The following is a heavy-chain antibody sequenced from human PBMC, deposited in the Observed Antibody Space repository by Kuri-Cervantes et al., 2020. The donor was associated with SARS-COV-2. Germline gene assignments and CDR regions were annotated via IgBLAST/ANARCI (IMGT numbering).Heavy chain of an antibody. J-gene: IGHJ5*02. V-gene: IGHV1-69*13. CDR3: ARGRPDYYDSSGYERGWFDP. D-gene: IGHD3-22*01. Sequence: SVKVSCKASGGTFSNYAISWVRQAPGQGLEWMGGIIPMFGTAKYAQKFQGRVTITADESTSTAYMELRSLRSEDTAVYYCARGRPDYYDSSGYERGWFDPWGQGTLVTVSS. CDR1: GGTFSNYA. CDR2: IIPMFGTA.